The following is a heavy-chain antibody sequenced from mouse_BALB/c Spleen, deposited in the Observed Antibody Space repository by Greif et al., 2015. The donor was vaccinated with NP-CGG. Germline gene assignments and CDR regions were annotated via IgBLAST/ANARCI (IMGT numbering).Heavy chain of an antibody. Sequence: VKVVESGPGLVAPSQSLSITCTVPGFSLTSYGVHWVRQPPGKGLEWLGVIWAGGSTNYNSALMSRLSISKDNSKSQVFLKMNSLQTDDTAMYYCARPLYSYWGQGTLVTVSA. CDR1: GFSLTSYG. CDR3: ARPLYSY. J-gene: IGHJ3*01. CDR2: IWAGGST. V-gene: IGHV2-9*02. D-gene: IGHD2-12*01.